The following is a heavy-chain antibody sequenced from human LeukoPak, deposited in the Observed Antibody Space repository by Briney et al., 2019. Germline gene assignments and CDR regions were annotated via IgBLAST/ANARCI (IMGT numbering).Heavy chain of an antibody. CDR3: ARDSRAPTQYGSGSYDFYYYYGMDV. J-gene: IGHJ6*02. D-gene: IGHD3-10*01. V-gene: IGHV4-4*07. CDR2: IYTSGST. Sequence: SETLSLTCTVSGGSISSYYWSWIRQPAGKGLEWIGRIYTSGSTNYNPSFKSRVTMSVDTSKNQFSLKLSSVTAADTAVYYCARDSRAPTQYGSGSYDFYYYYGMDVWGQGTTVTVSS. CDR1: GGSISSYY.